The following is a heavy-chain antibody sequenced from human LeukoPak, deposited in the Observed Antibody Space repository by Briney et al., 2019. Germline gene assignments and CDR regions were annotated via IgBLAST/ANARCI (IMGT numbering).Heavy chain of an antibody. D-gene: IGHD3-16*02. CDR2: ISWDGGST. V-gene: IGHV3-43*01. CDR3: AKGPARPVILNWFDP. J-gene: IGHJ5*01. Sequence: GGSLRLSCAASGFTLDDYAIHWVRQAPGKGLERVSLISWDGGSTYYADSVKGRFTISRDNSKNSLFLQMNSLRTEDTALYYCAKGPARPVILNWFDPWGQGTLVTVSS. CDR1: GFTLDDYA.